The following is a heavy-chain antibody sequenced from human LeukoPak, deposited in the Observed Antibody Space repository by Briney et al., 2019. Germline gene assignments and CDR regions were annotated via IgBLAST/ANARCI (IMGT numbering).Heavy chain of an antibody. CDR1: GFTFSDYY. CDR3: ARVPQLLLWGPTYYFDY. J-gene: IGHJ4*02. D-gene: IGHD2/OR15-2a*01. Sequence: GGSLRLSCAASGFTFSDYYMSWLRQAPGKGLEWVANIKQDGSEKYYVDSVKGRFTISRDNAKNSLYLQMNSLRAEDTAVYYCARVPQLLLWGPTYYFDYWGQGTLVTVSS. V-gene: IGHV3-7*01. CDR2: IKQDGSEK.